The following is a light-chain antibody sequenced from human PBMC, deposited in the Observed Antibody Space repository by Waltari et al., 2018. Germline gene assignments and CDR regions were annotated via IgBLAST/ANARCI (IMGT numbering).Light chain of an antibody. Sequence: DIQMTQSPSTLSASVGDRITITCRASQRIDRWVAWYQQKPRKAPKLVIFVASKLESGVPSDFSGSGSGTEFTLSISSLQPDDFATYYCQQYNSYPWTFGQGTKVEIK. CDR2: VAS. CDR3: QQYNSYPWT. CDR1: QRIDRW. J-gene: IGKJ1*01. V-gene: IGKV1-5*01.